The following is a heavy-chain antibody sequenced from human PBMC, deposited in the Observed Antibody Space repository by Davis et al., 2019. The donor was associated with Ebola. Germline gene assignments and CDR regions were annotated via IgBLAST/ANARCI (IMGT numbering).Heavy chain of an antibody. V-gene: IGHV3-23*01. CDR3: AKHARFCVSTNCYSGIDY. CDR1: GFTFSSYA. J-gene: IGHJ4*02. D-gene: IGHD2-2*01. CDR2: ISGSAATT. Sequence: PGGSLRLSCAASGFTFSSYAMSWVRQAPGKGLEWVSTISGSAATTFYADSVKGRFTISRDDSKNTYLQLRSLRDEDTAVYYCAKHARFCVSTNCYSGIDYWGQGTLVTVSS.